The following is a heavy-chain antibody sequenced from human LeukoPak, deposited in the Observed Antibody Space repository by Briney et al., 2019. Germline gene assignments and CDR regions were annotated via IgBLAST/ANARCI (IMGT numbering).Heavy chain of an antibody. CDR2: INHSGST. J-gene: IGHJ4*02. CDR1: GFTFSDYY. V-gene: IGHV4-34*01. Sequence: NPGGSLRLSCAASGFTFSDYYVSWIRQPPGKGLEWIGEINHSGSTNYNPSLKSRVTISVDTSKNQFSLKLSSVTAADTAVYYCARAVATTHDFDYWGQGTLVTVSS. CDR3: ARAVATTHDFDY. D-gene: IGHD5-12*01.